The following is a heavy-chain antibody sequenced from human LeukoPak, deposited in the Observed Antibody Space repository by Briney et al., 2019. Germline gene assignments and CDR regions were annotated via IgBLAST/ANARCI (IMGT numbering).Heavy chain of an antibody. V-gene: IGHV4-59*01. J-gene: IGHJ6*03. CDR3: ARVGAAGSIYYYYYYMDV. CDR2: IYYSGST. Sequence: SETLSLTCTVSGGSISSYYWSWIRQPPGKGLEWIGYIYYSGSTNYNPSLKSRVTISVDTSKNQFSLKLSSVTAADTAVYYCARVGAAGSIYYYYYYMDVWGKGTTVTVSS. CDR1: GGSISSYY. D-gene: IGHD6-13*01.